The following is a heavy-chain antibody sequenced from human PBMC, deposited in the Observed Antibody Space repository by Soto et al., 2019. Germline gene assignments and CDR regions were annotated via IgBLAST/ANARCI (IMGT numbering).Heavy chain of an antibody. J-gene: IGHJ4*02. Sequence: SETLSLTCTVSGGSISSYYWSWIRQPPGKGLEWIGYIYYSGSTNYNPSFKSRVTISVDTSKNQFSLKLSSVTAADTAVYYCARLVSNTIDYWGQGTLVTVSS. V-gene: IGHV4-59*08. D-gene: IGHD1-20*01. CDR3: ARLVSNTIDY. CDR1: GGSISSYY. CDR2: IYYSGST.